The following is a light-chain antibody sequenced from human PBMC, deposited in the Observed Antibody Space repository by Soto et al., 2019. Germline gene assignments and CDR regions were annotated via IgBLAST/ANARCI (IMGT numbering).Light chain of an antibody. Sequence: VLTQPPSASGTPGQRVTISCSGSSSNIGSNTVNWYQQLPGTAPKLLIYSNNQRPSGVPDRFSGSKSGTSASLAISGLQSEDEADYYCAAWDDSYVVFGGGTKVTVL. CDR3: AAWDDSYVV. CDR2: SNN. V-gene: IGLV1-44*01. CDR1: SSNIGSNT. J-gene: IGLJ2*01.